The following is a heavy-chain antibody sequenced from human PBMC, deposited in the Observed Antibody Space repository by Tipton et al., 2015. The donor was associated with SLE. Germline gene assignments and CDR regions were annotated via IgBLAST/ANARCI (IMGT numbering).Heavy chain of an antibody. V-gene: IGHV3-21*03. J-gene: IGHJ4*02. CDR3: ARDGYSSNCPDS. CDR1: GFLFSSYN. D-gene: IGHD6-19*01. CDR2: ISSSSNYI. Sequence: SLRLSCAASGFLFSSYNINWVRQAPGKGLEWVSFISSSSNYIYYADSVKGRFTISRDNAKNSLYLQMNNLRAEDTGVYFCARDGYSSNCPDSWGQGTQVIVSP.